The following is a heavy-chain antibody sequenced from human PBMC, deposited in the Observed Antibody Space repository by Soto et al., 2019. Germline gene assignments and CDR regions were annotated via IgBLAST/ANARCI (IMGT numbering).Heavy chain of an antibody. Sequence: WGSLRLSWAASGLTFSSYWMSWVRQAPGKGLEWVANIKQDGSEKYYVDSVKGRFTISRDNAKNSLYLQMNSLRAEDTAVYYCATEGVVVVPAAILFFHYGMDVWGKGTTVTVSS. CDR2: IKQDGSEK. J-gene: IGHJ6*04. CDR3: ATEGVVVVPAAILFFHYGMDV. D-gene: IGHD2-2*02. CDR1: GLTFSSYW. V-gene: IGHV3-7*03.